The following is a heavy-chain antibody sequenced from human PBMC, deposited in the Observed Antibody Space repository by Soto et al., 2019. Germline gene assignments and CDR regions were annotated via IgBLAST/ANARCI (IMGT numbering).Heavy chain of an antibody. CDR3: ARRSNWGADAFDI. Sequence: SETLSLTCTVSGGSISSYYWSWIRQPPGKGLEWIGYIYYSGSTNYNPSLKSRVTISVDTSKNQFSLKLSSVTAADTAVYYCARRSNWGADAFDIWGQGTMVTVSS. J-gene: IGHJ3*02. CDR1: GGSISSYY. CDR2: IYYSGST. D-gene: IGHD7-27*01. V-gene: IGHV4-59*08.